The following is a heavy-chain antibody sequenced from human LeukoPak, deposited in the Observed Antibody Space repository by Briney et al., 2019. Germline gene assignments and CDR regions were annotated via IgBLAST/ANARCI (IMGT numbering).Heavy chain of an antibody. CDR2: INHSGST. V-gene: IGHV4-4*02. CDR1: GGSISSSNW. CDR3: ARRRSSGWYQLDL. Sequence: SETLSLTCAVSGGSISSSNWWSWVRQPPGKGLEWIGEINHSGSTNYNPSLKSRVTISVDTSKNQFSLKLSSVTAADTAVYYCARRRSSGWYQLDLWGRGTLVTVSS. D-gene: IGHD6-13*01. J-gene: IGHJ2*01.